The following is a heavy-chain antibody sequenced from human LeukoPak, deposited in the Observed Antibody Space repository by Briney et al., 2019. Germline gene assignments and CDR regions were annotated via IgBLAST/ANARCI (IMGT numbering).Heavy chain of an antibody. CDR3: AKPNYDFWSGYPVPTY. CDR1: GFTFSNYA. D-gene: IGHD3-3*01. V-gene: IGHV3-23*01. J-gene: IGHJ4*02. Sequence: LPGGSLRLSCAASGFTFSNYAMSWVRQAPGKGLEWVSAISGSGGSTYYADSVKGRFTISRDNSKNTLYLQMNSLRAEDTAVYYCAKPNYDFWSGYPVPTYWGQGTLVTVSS. CDR2: ISGSGGST.